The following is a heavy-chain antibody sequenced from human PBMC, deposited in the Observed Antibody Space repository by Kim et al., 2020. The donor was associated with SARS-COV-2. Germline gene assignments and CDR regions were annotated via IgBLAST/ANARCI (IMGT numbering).Heavy chain of an antibody. CDR2: ISWNSGSI. CDR3: AKAGSYYYYYYGMDV. V-gene: IGHV3-9*01. CDR1: GFTFDDYA. J-gene: IGHJ6*02. Sequence: GGSLRLSCAASGFTFDDYAMHWVRQAPGKGLEWVSGISWNSGSIGYADSVKGRFTISRDNAKNSLYLQMNSLRAEDTALYYCAKAGSYYYYYYGMDVWGQGTTVTVSS. D-gene: IGHD1-26*01.